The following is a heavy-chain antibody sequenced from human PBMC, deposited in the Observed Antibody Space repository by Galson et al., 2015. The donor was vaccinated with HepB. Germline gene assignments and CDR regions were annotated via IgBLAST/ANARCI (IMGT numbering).Heavy chain of an antibody. Sequence: SLRLSCAASGFTFSSYAMNWVRQAPGKGLEWVSGTTGSGGSAYYADSVQGRFIISRDNSENMLYLQMSSLSAEDTAIYYCAIGWDYGGSTGAFDIWGRGTMVTVSS. D-gene: IGHD4-23*01. J-gene: IGHJ3*02. CDR3: AIGWDYGGSTGAFDI. V-gene: IGHV3-23*01. CDR2: TTGSGGSA. CDR1: GFTFSSYA.